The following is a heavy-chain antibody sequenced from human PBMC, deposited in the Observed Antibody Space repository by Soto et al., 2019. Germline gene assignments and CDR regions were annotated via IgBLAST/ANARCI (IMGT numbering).Heavy chain of an antibody. CDR3: ARSALHSVGTTGNFIN. CDR2: VYDSGNT. J-gene: IGHJ1*01. CDR1: GGSISTFY. D-gene: IGHD2-21*01. Sequence: SETLSLTCTVSGGSISTFYWSWIRQPPGKGLEWIGYVYDSGNTNYNPSVKGRVTITVDTSKNQFSLKLNSVTAADTAVYYCARSALHSVGTTGNFINWGQGTLVTVSP. V-gene: IGHV4-59*01.